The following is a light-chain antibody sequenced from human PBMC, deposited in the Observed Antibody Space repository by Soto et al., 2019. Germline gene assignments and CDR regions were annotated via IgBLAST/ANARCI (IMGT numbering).Light chain of an antibody. Sequence: QSVLTQPPSVSAAPGQKVTISCSGTSSNVGNNYVSWYLQLPGTTPHLLIFENNKRRPESPDRFSGAKSGTSATLGITGLQTGDEADDYCGTWDGSRSVYVFGTGTKVTVL. CDR1: SSNVGNNY. V-gene: IGLV1-51*02. CDR2: ENN. CDR3: GTWDGSRSVYV. J-gene: IGLJ1*01.